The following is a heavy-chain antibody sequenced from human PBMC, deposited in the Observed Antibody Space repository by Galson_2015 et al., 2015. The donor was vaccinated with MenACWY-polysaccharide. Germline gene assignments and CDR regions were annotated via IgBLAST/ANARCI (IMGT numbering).Heavy chain of an antibody. CDR2: IIPIFGTA. V-gene: IGHV1-69*06. D-gene: IGHD6-13*01. CDR1: GGTFSSYA. CDR3: AKVRPTAAAGPFDY. J-gene: IGHJ4*02. Sequence: SVKVSCKASGGTFSSYAISWVRQAPGQGLEWMGGIIPIFGTANYAQKFQGRVTITADKSTSTAYMELSSLRSEDTAVYYCAKVRPTAAAGPFDYWGQGTLVTVSS.